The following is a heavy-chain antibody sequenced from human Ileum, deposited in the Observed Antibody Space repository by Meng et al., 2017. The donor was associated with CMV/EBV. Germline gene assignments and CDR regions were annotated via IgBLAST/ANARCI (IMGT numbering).Heavy chain of an antibody. V-gene: IGHV4-61*02. CDR1: GDSSSTDNSH. CDR3: AIYYGGVGGRGY. J-gene: IGHJ4*02. D-gene: IGHD2-21*01. Sequence: QVQLQESGPGLVTPSQTLSLTCSVSGDSSSTDNSHWSWIRQPAGKGLEWIGQRHKNGNDNYNASLKSRVTISIDTSKNQFSLTLTSVTAADTAVYYCAIYYGGVGGRGYWAQGTLVTVSS. CDR2: RHKNGND.